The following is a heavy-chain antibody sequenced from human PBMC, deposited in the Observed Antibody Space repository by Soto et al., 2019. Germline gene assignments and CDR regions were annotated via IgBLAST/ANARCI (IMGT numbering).Heavy chain of an antibody. J-gene: IGHJ5*02. CDR1: GGSINSGGYS. CDR3: ATLPPRIEVTVLPIPT. V-gene: IGHV4-30-2*01. D-gene: IGHD2-15*01. Sequence: SETLSLTCTVSGGSINSGGYSWTWIRQPPGKGLEWIGFIYHTGTTYYNPSLKSRVTISVDRSKNQFSLKLNSVTAADTAVYYCATLPPRIEVTVLPIPTWGQGTLVTVSS. CDR2: IYHTGTT.